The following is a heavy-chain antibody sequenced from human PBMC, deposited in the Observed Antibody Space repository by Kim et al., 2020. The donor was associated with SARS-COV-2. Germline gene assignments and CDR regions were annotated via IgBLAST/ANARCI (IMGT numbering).Heavy chain of an antibody. Sequence: GGSLRLSCAASGFTFSDFAFHWVRQAPGKGLEWVAVISDDANNKYDAESVQGRFTISRDNSKNTLYLQMNSLRAEDTAVYYCARGGYSSSWSIGEAFDFWGQGTMVTVSS. CDR3: ARGGYSSSWSIGEAFDF. D-gene: IGHD6-13*01. V-gene: IGHV3-30*04. CDR1: GFTFSDFA. CDR2: ISDDANNK. J-gene: IGHJ3*01.